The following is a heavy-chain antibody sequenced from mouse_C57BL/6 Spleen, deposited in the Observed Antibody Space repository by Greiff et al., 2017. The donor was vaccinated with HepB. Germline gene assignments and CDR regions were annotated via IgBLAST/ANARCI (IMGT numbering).Heavy chain of an antibody. Sequence: EVMLVESGGGLVKPGGSLKLSCAASGFTFSSYAMSWVRQTPEKRLEWVATISDGGSYTYYPDNVKGRFTISRDNAKNNLYLQMSHLKSEDTAMYYCARRDYYDYEMDYWGQGTSVTVSS. V-gene: IGHV5-4*03. CDR1: GFTFSSYA. D-gene: IGHD2-4*01. J-gene: IGHJ4*01. CDR2: ISDGGSYT. CDR3: ARRDYYDYEMDY.